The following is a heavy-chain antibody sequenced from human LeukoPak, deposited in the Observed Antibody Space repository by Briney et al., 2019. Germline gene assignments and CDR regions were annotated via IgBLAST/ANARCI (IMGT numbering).Heavy chain of an antibody. Sequence: GESLKISCKGSGYSFTNYWIGWVRQMPGKGLEWMRIIYPCDSDTRFSPSFQGQVTMSADKSISTAYLQWSSLKASDTAMYYCARAWAYCSSTSCYGDGMDVWGQGTTVTVSS. V-gene: IGHV5-51*01. J-gene: IGHJ6*02. CDR2: IYPCDSDT. CDR3: ARAWAYCSSTSCYGDGMDV. CDR1: GYSFTNYW. D-gene: IGHD2-2*01.